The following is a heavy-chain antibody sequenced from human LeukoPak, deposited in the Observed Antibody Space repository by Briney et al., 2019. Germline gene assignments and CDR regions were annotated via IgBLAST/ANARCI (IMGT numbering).Heavy chain of an antibody. J-gene: IGHJ4*02. D-gene: IGHD1-1*01. V-gene: IGHV4-4*07. Sequence: AETLSLTCTVSGGCFSRYYWRWIRQPVGKGLDGIGRIYSSGSTNYNPSLKSRVIMSIDRSENQFSLKVRSVTAADTAVYYCARDYSQAGESGIPTDYWGQGILVIVSS. CDR1: GGCFSRYY. CDR2: IYSSGST. CDR3: ARDYSQAGESGIPTDY.